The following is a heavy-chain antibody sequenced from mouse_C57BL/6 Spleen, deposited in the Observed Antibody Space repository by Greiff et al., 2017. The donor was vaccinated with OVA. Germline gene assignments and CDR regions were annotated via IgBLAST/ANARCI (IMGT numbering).Heavy chain of an antibody. D-gene: IGHD4-1*01. V-gene: IGHV1-81*01. J-gene: IGHJ1*03. CDR1: GYTFTRYG. Sequence: QVQLQQSGAELARPGASVKLSCKASGYTFTRYGISWVKQRPGQGLAWIGEIYPRSGNNYYNEKFKGKATLTAYKSSSTAYMELRSVASEDSACYFCARGLGRGYFDVWGTGTTVTVSS. CDR3: ARGLGRGYFDV. CDR2: IYPRSGNN.